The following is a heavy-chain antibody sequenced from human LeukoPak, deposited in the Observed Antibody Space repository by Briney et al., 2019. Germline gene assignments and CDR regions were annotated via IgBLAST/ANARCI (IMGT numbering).Heavy chain of an antibody. J-gene: IGHJ4*02. Sequence: SETLSLTCAVYGGSLSGYWWSWIRQPPGKGLEWIGEINHSGSTNYSPSLKSRVTMSVDKSKSQFSLSLSSVTAADTAVYYCARGIADPYSFDSWGQGTLVTVSS. CDR3: ARGIADPYSFDS. D-gene: IGHD6-13*01. V-gene: IGHV4-34*01. CDR1: GGSLSGYW. CDR2: INHSGST.